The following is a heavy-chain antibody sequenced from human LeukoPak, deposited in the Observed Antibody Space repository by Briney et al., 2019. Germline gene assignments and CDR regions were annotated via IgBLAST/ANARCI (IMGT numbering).Heavy chain of an antibody. V-gene: IGHV3-23*01. CDR3: ANNRDYSGWKLNFDY. CDR2: ISGSGGST. CDR1: GFTFSSFA. J-gene: IGHJ4*02. D-gene: IGHD6-19*01. Sequence: PGGSLSLSCAASGFTFSSFAMNWVRQAPGKGLEWVSGISGSGGSTYYTDSVKGRFTISRDNSKNTLFLQMNSLRAEDTAVYYCANNRDYSGWKLNFDYWGQGILVTVSS.